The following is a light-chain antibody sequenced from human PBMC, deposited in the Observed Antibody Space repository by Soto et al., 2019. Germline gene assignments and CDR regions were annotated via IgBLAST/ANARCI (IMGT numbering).Light chain of an antibody. CDR2: GTS. CDR1: QAIRTE. CDR3: LQDYSYPRT. Sequence: AIQMTQSPSSLSASVGDRVIITCRTSQAIRTELVWYQQRRGKAPKLLIYGTSNLQSGVPSRFSGSGSGTDFTLTINGLQPEDFATYYCLQDYSYPRTFGQGTKVDVK. J-gene: IGKJ1*01. V-gene: IGKV1-6*01.